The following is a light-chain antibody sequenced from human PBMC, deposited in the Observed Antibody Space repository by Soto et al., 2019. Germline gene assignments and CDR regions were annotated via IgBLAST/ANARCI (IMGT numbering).Light chain of an antibody. CDR1: QSISSW. Sequence: DIQMTQSPSTLSASVGDRVTITCRASQSISSWLAWYPQKPGKAPKLLIYKASRLEGGIPSRFSGSGSETEFTLTISRLQPEDFATYYCQQYNSYQYTFGQGTKLEIK. V-gene: IGKV1-5*03. CDR2: KAS. J-gene: IGKJ2*01. CDR3: QQYNSYQYT.